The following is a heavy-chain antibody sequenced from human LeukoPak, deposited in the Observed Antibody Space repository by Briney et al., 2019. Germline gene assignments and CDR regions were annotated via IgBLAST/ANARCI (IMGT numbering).Heavy chain of an antibody. J-gene: IGHJ6*02. CDR2: IRYDGSNK. CDR3: AKDLYPDYFNYGMDV. D-gene: IGHD2/OR15-2a*01. Sequence: LLGGSLRLSCAASGFTFSSYGMHWVRQAPGKGLEWVAFIRYDGSNKYYADSVKGRFTISRDNSKNTLYLQMNSLRAEDTAVYYCAKDLYPDYFNYGMDVWGQGTTVTVSS. V-gene: IGHV3-30*02. CDR1: GFTFSSYG.